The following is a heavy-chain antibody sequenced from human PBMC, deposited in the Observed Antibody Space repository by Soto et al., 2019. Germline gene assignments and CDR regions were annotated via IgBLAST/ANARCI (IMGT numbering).Heavy chain of an antibody. D-gene: IGHD5-18*01. CDR3: ARTIGYSYGPPVTDY. CDR1: GFTFSSYS. CDR2: ISSSSSYI. J-gene: IGHJ4*02. V-gene: IGHV3-21*01. Sequence: PGGSLRLSCAASGFTFSSYSMNWVRQAPGKGLEWVSSISSSSSYIYYADSVKGRFTISRDNAKNSLYPQMNSLRAEDTAVYYCARTIGYSYGPPVTDYWGQGTLVTVSS.